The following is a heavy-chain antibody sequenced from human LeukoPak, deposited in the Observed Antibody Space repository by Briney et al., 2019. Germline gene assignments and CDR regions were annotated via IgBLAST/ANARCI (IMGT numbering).Heavy chain of an antibody. Sequence: GGSLRLSCAASGFTFSSYAMSWVRQAPGKGLEWVSTISGSGGRTYYTDSVKGRFTISRDNSKNTLFLQMNSLRVEDTAIYYCAKDSGEMATNWDFDYWGQGTLVTVSS. CDR3: AKDSGEMATNWDFDY. V-gene: IGHV3-23*01. CDR1: GFTFSSYA. D-gene: IGHD5-24*01. CDR2: ISGSGGRT. J-gene: IGHJ4*02.